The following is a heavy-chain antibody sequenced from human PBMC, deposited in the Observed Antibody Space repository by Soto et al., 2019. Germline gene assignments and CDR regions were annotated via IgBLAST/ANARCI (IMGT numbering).Heavy chain of an antibody. D-gene: IGHD3-10*01. Sequence: PGGSLRLSCAASGFTFSSYSMNWVRQAPGKGLEWVSSISSSSSYIYYADSVKGRFTISRDNAKNSLYLQMNSLRAEDTAVYYCARARREGWFGELWGWFDPWGQGTLVTVS. J-gene: IGHJ5*02. CDR3: ARARREGWFGELWGWFDP. CDR1: GFTFSSYS. V-gene: IGHV3-21*01. CDR2: ISSSSSYI.